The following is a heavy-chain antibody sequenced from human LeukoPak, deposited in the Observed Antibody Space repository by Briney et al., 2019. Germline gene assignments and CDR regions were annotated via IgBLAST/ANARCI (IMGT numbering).Heavy chain of an antibody. Sequence: SETLSLTCTVSGGSLSSYYWSWIRQPPGTGLEWIGYIYYSRRTNYNPSLKSRVTISLDTSKNQFSLTLSSVTAADTAVYYWARVSLGSSGWYYFEYWGQGTLVTVSS. J-gene: IGHJ4*02. CDR2: IYYSRRT. V-gene: IGHV4-59*08. CDR3: ARVSLGSSGWYYFEY. D-gene: IGHD6-19*01. CDR1: GGSLSSYY.